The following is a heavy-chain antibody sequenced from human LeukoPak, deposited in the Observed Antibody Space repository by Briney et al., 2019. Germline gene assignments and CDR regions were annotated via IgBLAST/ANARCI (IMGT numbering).Heavy chain of an antibody. Sequence: ASVKVSCKASGYTFTSYAMHWVRQAPGQRLEWMGWINAGNGNTKYSQEFQGRVTITADKSTSTAYMELSSLRSEDTAVYYCARSYCGGDCRRRGHYYYYMDVWGKGTTVTVSS. J-gene: IGHJ6*03. CDR3: ARSYCGGDCRRRGHYYYYMDV. CDR2: INAGNGNT. CDR1: GYTFTSYA. V-gene: IGHV1-3*03. D-gene: IGHD2-21*02.